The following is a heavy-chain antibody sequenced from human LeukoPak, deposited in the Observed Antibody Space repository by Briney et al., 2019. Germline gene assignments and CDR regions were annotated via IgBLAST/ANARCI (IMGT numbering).Heavy chain of an antibody. Sequence: PSEILSLTCTVSGGSISSGGYYWSWIRQHRGNGLEWIGYIYYSGSTYYNPSLKSRVTISVDTSKNQFSLELSSVTAADTAVYYCARADVRVTGYYFDCWGQGTLVTVSS. J-gene: IGHJ4*02. CDR1: GGSISSGGYY. D-gene: IGHD3-9*01. CDR3: ARADVRVTGYYFDC. CDR2: IYYSGST. V-gene: IGHV4-31*03.